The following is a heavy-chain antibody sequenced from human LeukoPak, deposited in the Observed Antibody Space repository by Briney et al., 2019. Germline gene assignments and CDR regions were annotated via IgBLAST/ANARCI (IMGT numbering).Heavy chain of an antibody. CDR1: GFTFSNYA. D-gene: IGHD3-22*01. CDR2: IGGSGANT. CDR3: AKVQFYYDSSGSYFDY. J-gene: IGHJ4*02. V-gene: IGHV3-23*01. Sequence: GGSLRLSCAASGFTFSNYAMSWVRQAPGKGLEWVSAIGGSGANTYFADSVKGRFTISRDNSKNTLYLQMNSLRAEDTAVYYCAKVQFYYDSSGSYFDYWGQGTLVTVSS.